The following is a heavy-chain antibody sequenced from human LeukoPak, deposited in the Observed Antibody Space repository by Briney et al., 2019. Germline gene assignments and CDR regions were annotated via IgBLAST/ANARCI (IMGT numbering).Heavy chain of an antibody. V-gene: IGHV3-9*01. CDR1: GFTFDDYA. D-gene: IGHD6-6*01. Sequence: GRSLRLSCAASGFTFDDYAMHWVRQAPGKGLEWVSGISWNSGSIGYADSVKGRFTISRDTSKNTLYLQMNSLRADDTAVYYCARAPPEYTSSEYYFDNWGQGSLVTVSS. J-gene: IGHJ4*02. CDR3: ARAPPEYTSSEYYFDN. CDR2: ISWNSGSI.